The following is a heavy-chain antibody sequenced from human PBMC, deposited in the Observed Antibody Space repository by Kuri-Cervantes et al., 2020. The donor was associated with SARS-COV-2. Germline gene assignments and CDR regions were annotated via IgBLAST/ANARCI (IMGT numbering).Heavy chain of an antibody. CDR3: ARIASSSGWENFDY. Sequence: GGSLRLSCAGSGFSFDENAMHWVRQAPGKGLEWVSGISWNSGSIGYPDSVKGRFNISRDSSKNTLYVQMDSLRGEDTAVYLCARIASSSGWENFDYWGQGTLVTVSS. D-gene: IGHD6-19*01. V-gene: IGHV3-9*01. J-gene: IGHJ4*02. CDR1: GFSFDENA. CDR2: ISWNSGSI.